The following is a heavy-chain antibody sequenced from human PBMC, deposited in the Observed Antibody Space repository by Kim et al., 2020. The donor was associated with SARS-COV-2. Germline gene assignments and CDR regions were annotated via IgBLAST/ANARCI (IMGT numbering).Heavy chain of an antibody. J-gene: IGHJ4*02. V-gene: IGHV4-34*01. CDR2: T. CDR3: ARGGIAAAYDY. D-gene: IGHD6-13*01. Sequence: TNCDPSLKSLVTISVDTSKNQVSLKLGSVTAADTAVYYCARGGIAAAYDYWGQGTLVTVSS.